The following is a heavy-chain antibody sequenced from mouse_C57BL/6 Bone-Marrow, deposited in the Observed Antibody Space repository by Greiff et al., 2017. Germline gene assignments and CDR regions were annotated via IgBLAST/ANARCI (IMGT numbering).Heavy chain of an antibody. D-gene: IGHD1-1*01. CDR1: GYTFTSYW. CDR3: ARRRIATVGYLDY. J-gene: IGHJ2*01. V-gene: IGHV1-72*01. CDR2: IDPNSGGT. Sequence: QVQLQQPGAELVKPGASVKLSCKASGYTFTSYWMHLVKQRPARGLEWIGRIDPNSGGTKYNEKFKSKATLTVDKPSRTAYMQLSSLTSEDSAVYYCARRRIATVGYLDYWGQGTTLTVSA.